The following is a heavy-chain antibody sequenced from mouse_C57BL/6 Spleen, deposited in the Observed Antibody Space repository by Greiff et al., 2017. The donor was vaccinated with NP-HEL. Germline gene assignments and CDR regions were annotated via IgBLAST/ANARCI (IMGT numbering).Heavy chain of an antibody. CDR1: GFSFNTYA. V-gene: IGHV10-1*01. D-gene: IGHD1-1*01. CDR3: VGHWVLRWDFDV. J-gene: IGHJ1*03. CDR2: IRRKSNNYAT. Sequence: EVKLLESGGGLVQPKGSLKLSCAASGFSFNTYAMNWVRQAPGKGLEWVARIRRKSNNYATYYADSVKDRFTISTDDSESMLYLQMNNMKTEDTATYYCVGHWVLRWDFDVWGKGTTVTVSS.